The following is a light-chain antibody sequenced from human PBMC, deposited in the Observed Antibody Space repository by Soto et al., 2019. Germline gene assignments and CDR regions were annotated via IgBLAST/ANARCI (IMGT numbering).Light chain of an antibody. CDR3: QAYDSILNGWV. Sequence: QSVLTQPPSVSGAPGQRVTISCTGSSSNIGAVYDVHWYQQLPGTAPKLLIYGNNNRPSGVPDRFSGSKSGTSASLAITGLQAEDEADYYCQAYDSILNGWVFGGGTKLTVL. CDR2: GNN. CDR1: SSNIGAVYD. J-gene: IGLJ3*02. V-gene: IGLV1-40*01.